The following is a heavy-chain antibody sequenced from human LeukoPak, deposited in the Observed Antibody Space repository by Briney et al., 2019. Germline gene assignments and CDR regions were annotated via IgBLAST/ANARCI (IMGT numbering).Heavy chain of an antibody. Sequence: GGSLRLSCAASGFTFSGYAMHWVRQAPGKGLEWVAVISYDGSNEYYADSVKGRFTISRDNSRNTLYLQMNSLRDEDTAVYYCAKRRGDIVVEIADRGHGVFYIWGQGTMVTVSS. CDR3: AKRRGDIVVEIADRGHGVFYI. V-gene: IGHV3-30*04. CDR2: ISYDGSNE. D-gene: IGHD2-15*01. J-gene: IGHJ3*02. CDR1: GFTFSGYA.